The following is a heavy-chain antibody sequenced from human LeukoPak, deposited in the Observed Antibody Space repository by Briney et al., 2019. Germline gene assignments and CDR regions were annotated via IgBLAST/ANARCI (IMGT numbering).Heavy chain of an antibody. V-gene: IGHV3-33*01. CDR3: ARDRSRGGSFYGWFDP. J-gene: IGHJ5*02. CDR2: IWYDGSNK. CDR1: GFTFSSYG. Sequence: GGSLRLSCAASGFTFSSYGMHWVRQAPGKGLEWVAVIWYDGSNKYYADSVKGRFTISRDNSKNTLYLQMNSLRAEDTAVYYCARDRSRGGSFYGWFDPWGQGTLVTVSS. D-gene: IGHD2-15*01.